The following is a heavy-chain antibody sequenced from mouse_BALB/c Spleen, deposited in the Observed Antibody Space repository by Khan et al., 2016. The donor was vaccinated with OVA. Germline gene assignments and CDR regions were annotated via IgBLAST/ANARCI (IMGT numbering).Heavy chain of an antibody. Sequence: VQLKESGPDLVKTGASVKISCMASGYSFTASYMNLVRLSHGKSLECIGRINPNTYNINYNQKFKGKAILTVDTSSSTAYMELRSLTSEDSAVTFCARGYDFFASWGQGTLVTVSA. CDR3: ARGYDFFAS. J-gene: IGHJ3*01. CDR1: GYSFTASY. D-gene: IGHD2-12*01. V-gene: IGHV1-26*01. CDR2: INPNTYNI.